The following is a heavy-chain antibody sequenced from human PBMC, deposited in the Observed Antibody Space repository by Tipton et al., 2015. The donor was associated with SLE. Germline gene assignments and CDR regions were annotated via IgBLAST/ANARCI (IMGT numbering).Heavy chain of an antibody. V-gene: IGHV4-39*07. J-gene: IGHJ4*02. CDR1: GGSISSSSYY. CDR2: IYYSGST. CDR3: TRVDTVVPYWFDY. D-gene: IGHD5-12*01. Sequence: TLSLTCTVSGGSISSSSYYWGWIRQPPGKGLEWIGNIYYSGSTNYNPSLKSRVTISVDTSKNQFSLKLSSVTAAGTAVYYCTRVDTVVPYWFDYWGQGTLVTVSS.